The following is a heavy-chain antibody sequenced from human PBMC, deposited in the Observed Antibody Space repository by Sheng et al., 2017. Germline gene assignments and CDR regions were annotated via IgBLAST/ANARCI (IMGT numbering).Heavy chain of an antibody. CDR3: AREFEYDILTGYPLYMDV. D-gene: IGHD3-9*01. Sequence: QVQLQESGPGLVKPSETLSLTCTVSGGSISSYYWSWIRQPAGKGLEWIGRIYTSGSTNYNPSLKSRVTMSVDTSKNQFSLKLSSVTAADTAVYYCAREFEYDILTGYPLYMDVWGKGTTVTVSS. CDR1: GGSISSYY. J-gene: IGHJ6*03. V-gene: IGHV4-4*07. CDR2: IYTSGST.